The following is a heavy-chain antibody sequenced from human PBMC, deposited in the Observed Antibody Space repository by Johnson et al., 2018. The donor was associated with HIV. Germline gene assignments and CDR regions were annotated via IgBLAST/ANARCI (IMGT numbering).Heavy chain of an antibody. CDR3: ARGLWPQRWAFDI. D-gene: IGHD5-24*01. CDR2: IKQDGSEK. J-gene: IGHJ3*02. Sequence: EVQVVESGGGLVQPGGSLRLSCAASGFTFSSYLMSWVRQAPGKGLEWVANIKQDGSEKYYVDSVKGRFTISRDNAKNSLYLQMNSLRAEDTAVYYCARGLWPQRWAFDIWGQGTMVTVSS. V-gene: IGHV3-7*05. CDR1: GFTFSSYL.